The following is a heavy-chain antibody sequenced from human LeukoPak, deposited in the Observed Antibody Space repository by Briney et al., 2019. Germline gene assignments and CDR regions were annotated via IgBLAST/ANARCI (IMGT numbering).Heavy chain of an antibody. CDR2: ITSSGSYI. J-gene: IGHJ3*02. Sequence: GGSLRLSCAASGFIFSSYSMNWVRQSPGKGLEWVSFITSSGSYIYYAGSVKGRFTVSRDNAKDSLYLQMNSLRAEDTAVYYCARDQIWLGEFPDAFDIWGQGTMVTVSS. CDR3: ARDQIWLGEFPDAFDI. CDR1: GFIFSSYS. V-gene: IGHV3-21*01. D-gene: IGHD3-10*01.